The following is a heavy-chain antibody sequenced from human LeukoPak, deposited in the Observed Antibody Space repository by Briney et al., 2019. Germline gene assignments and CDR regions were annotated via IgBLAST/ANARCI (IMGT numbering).Heavy chain of an antibody. J-gene: IGHJ4*02. CDR1: GFTFSGHG. V-gene: IGHV3-23*01. CDR2: ISGSGDTT. CDR3: AKARGFAEFDY. Sequence: GGSLRLSCAASGFTFSGHGMRWVRQAPGKGLQWVSAISGSGDTTNYADSVKGRFTISRDNSKNTVYLQMNSLRAEDTALYFCAKARGFAEFDYWGQGTLVTVSS. D-gene: IGHD3-10*01.